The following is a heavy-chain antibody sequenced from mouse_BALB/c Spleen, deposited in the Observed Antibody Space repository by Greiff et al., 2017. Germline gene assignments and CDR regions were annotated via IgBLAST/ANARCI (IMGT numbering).Heavy chain of an antibody. CDR3: ARGRGSSYDLYYFDY. J-gene: IGHJ2*01. CDR1: GFTFSSYA. Sequence: EVNLVESGGGLVKPGGSLKLSCAASGFTFSSYAMSWVRQSPEKRLEWVAEISSGGSYTYYPDTVTGRFTISRDNAKNTLYLEMSSLRSEDTAMYYCARGRGSSYDLYYFDYWGQGTTLTVSS. D-gene: IGHD2-10*01. V-gene: IGHV5-9-4*01. CDR2: ISSGGSYT.